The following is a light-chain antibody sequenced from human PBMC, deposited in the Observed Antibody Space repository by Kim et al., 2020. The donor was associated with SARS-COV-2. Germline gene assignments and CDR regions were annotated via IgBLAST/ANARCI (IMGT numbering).Light chain of an antibody. CDR1: SSNIGKDY. J-gene: IGLJ1*01. Sequence: GQRVTIACSGGSSNIGKDYVSWYQHLPGTAPKLLIYDNNRRPSGIPDRFSGSKSGTSATLGITGLQTGDEADYYCAAWDSSLSAYVFGSGTKVTVL. V-gene: IGLV1-51*01. CDR2: DNN. CDR3: AAWDSSLSAYV.